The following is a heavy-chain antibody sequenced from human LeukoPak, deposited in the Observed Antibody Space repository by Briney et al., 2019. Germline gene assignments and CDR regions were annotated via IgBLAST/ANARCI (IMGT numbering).Heavy chain of an antibody. Sequence: GGSLRLSCAASGFTFSSYSMNWVRQAPGKGLEWVSSISGSSSYIYYADSVKGRFTISRDNAKNSLYLQLNSLRAEDTAVYYCASGLGDSSSIYWGQGTLVTVSS. CDR3: ASGLGDSSSIY. J-gene: IGHJ4*02. CDR2: ISGSSSYI. V-gene: IGHV3-21*01. D-gene: IGHD3/OR15-3a*01. CDR1: GFTFSSYS.